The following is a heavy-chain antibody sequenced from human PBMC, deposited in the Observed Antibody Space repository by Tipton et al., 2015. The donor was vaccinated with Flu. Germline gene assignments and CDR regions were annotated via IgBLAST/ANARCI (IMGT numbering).Heavy chain of an antibody. CDR2: IYSTGSA. CDR3: ARVTPGDYWSGYNNGEDV. D-gene: IGHD3-3*01. CDR1: GGSIDNYY. V-gene: IGHV4-4*07. Sequence: TLSLTCTVSGGSIDNYYWSWIRQSADKGLEWIGRIYSTGSANYNPSLQSRITMSIDTSKSQFSLKMTSVTAADAAIYYCARVTPGDYWSGYNNGEDVWGQGATVTVSS. J-gene: IGHJ6*02.